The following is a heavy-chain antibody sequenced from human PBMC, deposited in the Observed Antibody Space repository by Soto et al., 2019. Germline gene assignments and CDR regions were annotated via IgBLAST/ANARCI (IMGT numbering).Heavy chain of an antibody. Sequence: GSLRLSCAASGFTFTRYSMNWVRQAPGKGLEWVSSISSTTNYIYYGDSMKGRFTISRDNGKNSLYLEIHSLRAEDTAVYYCARESEDLTSNFDYWGQGTLVTVSS. V-gene: IGHV3-21*06. CDR2: ISSTTNYI. CDR1: GFTFTRYS. CDR3: ARESEDLTSNFDY. J-gene: IGHJ4*02.